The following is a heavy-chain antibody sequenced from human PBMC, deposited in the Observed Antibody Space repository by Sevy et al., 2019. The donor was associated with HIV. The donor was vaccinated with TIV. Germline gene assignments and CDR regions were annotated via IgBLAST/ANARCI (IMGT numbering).Heavy chain of an antibody. D-gene: IGHD4-17*01. Sequence: GGSLRLSCAASGFTFSSYAMSWDRQAPGKGLEWVSAISGSGGSTYYAYSVKGRFTISRDNSKNTLYLQMNSLRAEDTAVYYCAKGQTTVFGGVDFDYWGQGTLVTVSS. V-gene: IGHV3-23*01. CDR1: GFTFSSYA. J-gene: IGHJ4*02. CDR2: ISGSGGST. CDR3: AKGQTTVFGGVDFDY.